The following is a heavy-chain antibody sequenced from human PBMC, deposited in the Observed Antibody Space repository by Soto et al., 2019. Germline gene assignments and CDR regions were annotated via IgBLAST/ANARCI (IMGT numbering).Heavy chain of an antibody. V-gene: IGHV4-38-2*01. CDR3: ARRIEMTTMKTGMDV. Sequence: ETLSLTCDVSGYSITSGRYWGWIRQPPGKGLEWIGIIHHSGSTYYNPSLKSRVTISIDTSRNRFSLKLISVTAADTAVYYCARRIEMTTMKTGMDVWGQGTTVTVSS. J-gene: IGHJ6*02. CDR2: IHHSGST. CDR1: GYSITSGRY.